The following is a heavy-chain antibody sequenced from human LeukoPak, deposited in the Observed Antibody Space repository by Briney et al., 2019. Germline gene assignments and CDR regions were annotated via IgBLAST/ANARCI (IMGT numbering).Heavy chain of an antibody. CDR1: GGSISSSSYY. Sequence: SETLSLTCTVSGGSISSSSYYWGWIRQPPGKGLEWIGSIYYSGSTYYNPPLKSRVTIFVDTSKNQFSLKLSSVTAADTAMYYCARPSILYGMDVWGQGTTVTVSS. J-gene: IGHJ6*02. CDR3: ARPSILYGMDV. CDR2: IYYSGST. V-gene: IGHV4-39*01. D-gene: IGHD2-21*01.